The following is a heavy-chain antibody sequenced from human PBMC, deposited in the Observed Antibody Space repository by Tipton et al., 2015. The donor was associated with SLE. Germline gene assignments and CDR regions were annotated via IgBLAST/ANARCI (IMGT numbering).Heavy chain of an antibody. J-gene: IGHJ2*01. CDR1: GGSISSSRYY. CDR2: IYHSGTA. CDR3: ARGYCSGGSCSYWYFDL. Sequence: TLSLTCTVSGGSISSSRYYWGWIRQPPGKGLEWIGSIYHSGTAYYNPPLKSRVTISVDTSKNQFSLKLSSVTAADTAVYYCARGYCSGGSCSYWYFDLWGRGTLVTVSS. V-gene: IGHV4-39*07. D-gene: IGHD2-15*01.